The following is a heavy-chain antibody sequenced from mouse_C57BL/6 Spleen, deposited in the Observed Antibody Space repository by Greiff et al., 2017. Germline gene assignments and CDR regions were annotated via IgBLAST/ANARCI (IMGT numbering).Heavy chain of an antibody. Sequence: DVMLVESGGGLVKPGGSLKLSCAASGFTFSDYGMHWVRQAPEKGLEWVAYISSGSSTIYYADTVKGRFTISRDNAKNTLFLQMTSLRSEDTAMYYCARDYGSSRAWFAYWGQGTLVTVSA. V-gene: IGHV5-17*01. J-gene: IGHJ3*01. CDR1: GFTFSDYG. CDR3: ARDYGSSRAWFAY. CDR2: ISSGSSTI. D-gene: IGHD1-1*01.